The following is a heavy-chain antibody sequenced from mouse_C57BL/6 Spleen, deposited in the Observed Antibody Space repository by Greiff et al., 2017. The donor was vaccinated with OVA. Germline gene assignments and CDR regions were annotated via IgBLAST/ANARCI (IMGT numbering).Heavy chain of an antibody. CDR1: GYTFTDYN. D-gene: IGHD1-1*01. Sequence: VQLKQSGPELVKPGASVKIPCKASGYTFTDYNMDWVKQSHGKSLEWIGDINPNNGGTIYNQKFKGKATLTVDKSSSTAYMELRSLTSEDTAVYYCARKHYGSSYRAMDYWGQGTSVTVSS. V-gene: IGHV1-18*01. CDR2: INPNNGGT. J-gene: IGHJ4*01. CDR3: ARKHYGSSYRAMDY.